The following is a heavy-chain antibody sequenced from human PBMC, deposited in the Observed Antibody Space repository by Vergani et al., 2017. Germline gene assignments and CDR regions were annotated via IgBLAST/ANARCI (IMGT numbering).Heavy chain of an antibody. J-gene: IGHJ4*02. Sequence: QVQLQESGPGLVKPSETLSLTCTVSGGSISSYYWSWIRQPPGKGLEWIGYIYYSGSTNYNPSLKSRVTISVDTSKNQFSLKLSSVTAADTAVYYCARGEAAAGTPLDYWGQGTLVTVSS. CDR1: GGSISSYY. V-gene: IGHV4-59*01. CDR2: IYYSGST. D-gene: IGHD6-13*01. CDR3: ARGEAAAGTPLDY.